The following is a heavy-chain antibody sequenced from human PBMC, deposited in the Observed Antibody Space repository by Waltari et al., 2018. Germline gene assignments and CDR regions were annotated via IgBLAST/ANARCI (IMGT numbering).Heavy chain of an antibody. V-gene: IGHV4-39*01. J-gene: IGHJ1*01. CDR1: GGSIKSGRYY. CDR2: IFYNAKT. Sequence: QMQESGPGLVKPSETLSLTCTLSGGSIKSGRYYWGGIRQPPGKTLEWIGSIFYNAKTYKNPSLESRITMSIDTSKNQFSLDLTSVTAADTALYFCARHPSYWGSCNFDQWGQGSLVIVSS. CDR3: ARHPSYWGSCNFDQ. D-gene: IGHD3-16*01.